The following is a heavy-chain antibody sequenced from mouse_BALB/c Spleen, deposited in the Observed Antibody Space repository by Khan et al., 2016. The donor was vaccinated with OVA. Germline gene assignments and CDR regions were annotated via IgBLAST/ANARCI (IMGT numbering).Heavy chain of an antibody. CDR2: IWSGGTT. J-gene: IGHJ3*01. D-gene: IGHD2-14*01. CDR3: ARNSYMYDFTY. V-gene: IGHV2-2*01. CDR1: GFSLTTYG. Sequence: QVQLKQSGPGLVQPSQNLSITCTVSGFSLTTYGVHWVRQSPGKGLEWLGVIWSGGTTDYNAAFISRLSISKDNSKSQVFFKMTSLQGDDTGMYYCARNSYMYDFTYWGQGTLVTVSA.